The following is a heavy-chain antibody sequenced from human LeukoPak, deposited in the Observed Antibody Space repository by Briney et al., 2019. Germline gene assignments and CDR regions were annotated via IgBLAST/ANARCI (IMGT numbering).Heavy chain of an antibody. CDR3: ARDLLMITFGGVIVNIKDYFDY. CDR1: GFTFSSYA. J-gene: IGHJ4*02. CDR2: ISYGGSNK. D-gene: IGHD3-16*02. Sequence: SGGSLRLSCAASGFTFSSYAMHWVRQAPGKGLEWVAVISYGGSNKYYADSVKGRFTISRDNSKNTLYLQMNSLRAEDTAVYYCARDLLMITFGGVIVNIKDYFDYWGQGTLVTVSS. V-gene: IGHV3-30*04.